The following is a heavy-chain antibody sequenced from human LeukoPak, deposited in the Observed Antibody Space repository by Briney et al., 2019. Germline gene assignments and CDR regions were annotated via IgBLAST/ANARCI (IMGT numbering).Heavy chain of an antibody. J-gene: IGHJ5*02. V-gene: IGHV4-4*09. CDR3: AGGGPRGGFDDNCFDP. CDR1: GGSIRRSY. Sequence: SETLSLTCTVSGGSIRRSYWSWIRQPPGRGLEWIGYFYLSGSNYNPSLKSRVTMSLDTSKNQLSVRLSPVTAADTAVYYCAGGGPRGGFDDNCFDPWGQGTLVTVSS. CDR2: FYLSGS. D-gene: IGHD3-16*01.